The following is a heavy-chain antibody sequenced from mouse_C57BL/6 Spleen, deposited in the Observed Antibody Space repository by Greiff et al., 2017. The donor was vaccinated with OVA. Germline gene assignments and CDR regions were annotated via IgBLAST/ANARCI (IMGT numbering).Heavy chain of an antibody. Sequence: VQLQQSGPELVKPGASVKMSCKASGYTFTDYNMHWVKQSHGKSLEWIGYINPNNGGTSYNQKFKGKATLTVNKSSSTAYMELRSLTAEDSAVYYCARMRNWDGIAYWGQGTLVTVSA. J-gene: IGHJ3*01. CDR2: INPNNGGT. V-gene: IGHV1-22*01. D-gene: IGHD4-1*01. CDR1: GYTFTDYN. CDR3: ARMRNWDGIAY.